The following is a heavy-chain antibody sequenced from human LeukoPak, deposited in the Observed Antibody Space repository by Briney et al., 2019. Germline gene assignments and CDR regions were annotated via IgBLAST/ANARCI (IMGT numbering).Heavy chain of an antibody. D-gene: IGHD6-6*01. J-gene: IGHJ4*02. CDR3: AKAFFLVRGGFDY. CDR1: GFTFSSYA. V-gene: IGHV3-23*01. Sequence: GESLKISCAASGFTFSSYAMSWVRQAPGKGLEWVSAISGSGGSTYYADSVKGRFTISRDNSKNTLYLQMNSLRPEDTAVYYCAKAFFLVRGGFDYWGEGTLFTVSS. CDR2: ISGSGGST.